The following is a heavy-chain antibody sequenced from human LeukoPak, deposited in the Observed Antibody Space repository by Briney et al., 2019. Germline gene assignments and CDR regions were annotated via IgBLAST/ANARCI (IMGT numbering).Heavy chain of an antibody. Sequence: ASVKVSCKASGFTFTSSAMQWVRQARGQRLEWIGWIVVGSGNTNYAQKFQERVTITRDMSTSTAYMELSSLRSEDTAVYYCATVELAEFHSNWFDPWGQGTLVTVSS. D-gene: IGHD3-3*02. J-gene: IGHJ5*02. V-gene: IGHV1-58*02. CDR1: GFTFTSSA. CDR2: IVVGSGNT. CDR3: ATVELAEFHSNWFDP.